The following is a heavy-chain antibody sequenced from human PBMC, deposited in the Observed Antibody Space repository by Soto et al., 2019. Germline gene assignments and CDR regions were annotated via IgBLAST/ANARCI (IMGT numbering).Heavy chain of an antibody. CDR1: GGSFSDYY. D-gene: IGHD1-1*01. J-gene: IGHJ3*02. CDR2: INHSGGT. CDR3: ARFDITTTGTIAFDI. Sequence: QVQLQQWGAGLLKPSETLSLTCALYGGSFSDYYWSWIRQPPGKGLEWIGEINHSGGTNYIPSLKSRVTISLDTSKNQFSLKLSSVTAADRAVYYCARFDITTTGTIAFDIWGQGTMVTFSS. V-gene: IGHV4-34*01.